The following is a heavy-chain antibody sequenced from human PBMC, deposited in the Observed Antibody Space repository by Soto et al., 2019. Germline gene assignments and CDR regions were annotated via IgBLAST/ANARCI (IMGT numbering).Heavy chain of an antibody. D-gene: IGHD3-3*01. CDR3: ARDSAIFGVDDAYGMDV. Sequence: SETLSLTCAVSGYSISSGYYWGWIRQPPGKGLEWIGSIYHSGSTYYNPSLKSRVTISVDTSKNQFSLKLSSVTAADTAVYYCARDSAIFGVDDAYGMDVWGQGTSVTVSS. V-gene: IGHV4-38-2*02. J-gene: IGHJ6*02. CDR2: IYHSGST. CDR1: GYSISSGYY.